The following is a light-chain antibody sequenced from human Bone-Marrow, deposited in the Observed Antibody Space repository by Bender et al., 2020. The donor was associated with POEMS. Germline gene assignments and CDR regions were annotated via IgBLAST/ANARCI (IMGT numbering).Light chain of an antibody. CDR3: QAWDSSTVV. V-gene: IGLV3-1*01. CDR1: NLGDKY. CDR2: QDS. J-gene: IGLJ3*02. Sequence: SYELTQPVSVSVSPGQTARITCSGDNLGDKYVCWYQQKPGQSPVLVLYQDSRRRSGIPERFSGSNSGNTATLTISGTQAMDEADYYCQAWDSSTVVFGGGTKLTVL.